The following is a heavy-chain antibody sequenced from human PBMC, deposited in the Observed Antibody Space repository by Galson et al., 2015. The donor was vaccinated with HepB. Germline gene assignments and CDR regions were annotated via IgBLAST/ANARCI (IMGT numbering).Heavy chain of an antibody. J-gene: IGHJ4*02. CDR1: GFTFSDYY. D-gene: IGHD6-6*01. Sequence: SLRLSCAASGFTFSDYYMNWIRQAPGKGLEWVSYISSSGSYTNYADSVKGRFTISRDNAKNSLYLQMNSLRAEDTAVYYCASGPTHSSSHSPFDYWGGGTLVTVSS. CDR2: ISSSGSYT. CDR3: ASGPTHSSSHSPFDY. V-gene: IGHV3-11*06.